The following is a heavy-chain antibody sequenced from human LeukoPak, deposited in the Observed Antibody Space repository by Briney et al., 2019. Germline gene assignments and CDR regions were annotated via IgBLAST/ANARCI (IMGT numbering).Heavy chain of an antibody. Sequence: TGGSLRLSCEASGFNVSGNYMSWVRQAPGKGLEWVPVIYSGGRTYYADSVKGRLTIPRDSSKNTVFLQMNSLRAEDTAVYFCARDFGSYLGDYWGQGTLVTVSS. CDR2: IYSGGRT. J-gene: IGHJ4*02. CDR3: ARDFGSYLGDY. D-gene: IGHD1-26*01. CDR1: GFNVSGNY. V-gene: IGHV3-66*01.